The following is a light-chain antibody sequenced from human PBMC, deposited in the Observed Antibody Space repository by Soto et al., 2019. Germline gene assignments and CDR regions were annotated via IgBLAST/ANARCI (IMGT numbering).Light chain of an antibody. Sequence: QSALTQPASVSGSPGQSITISCTGTSSDVGGYNFVSWYQQRPGKAPRLMIFDVNNRPSGVSTRFSGSKSGNTASLTISGLQAEDEADYYCCSNSGSNTTVVFGGGTKLTVL. CDR2: DVN. CDR1: SSDVGGYNF. J-gene: IGLJ2*01. CDR3: CSNSGSNTTVV. V-gene: IGLV2-14*03.